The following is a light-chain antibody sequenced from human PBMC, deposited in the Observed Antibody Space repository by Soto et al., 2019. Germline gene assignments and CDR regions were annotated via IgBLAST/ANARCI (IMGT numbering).Light chain of an antibody. Sequence: QSVLTQPRSVSGSPGQSVTISCTGTSSDVGGYNYVSWYQQHPGKAPKLMIYDVSKRPSGVPDRFFGSKSGNTASLTICGLQAEDEADYYCCSYAGSYAWVFGGGTKVTVL. J-gene: IGLJ3*02. CDR2: DVS. CDR1: SSDVGGYNY. CDR3: CSYAGSYAWV. V-gene: IGLV2-11*01.